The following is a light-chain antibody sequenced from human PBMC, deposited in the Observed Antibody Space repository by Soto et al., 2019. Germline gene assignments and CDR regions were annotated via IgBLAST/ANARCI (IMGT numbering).Light chain of an antibody. J-gene: IGKJ4*01. CDR1: QSVSSSY. Sequence: EIVLTQSPGTLSLSPGERATLSCRASQSVSSSYLAWYQQKPGQAPRLLIYGASSRATGIPDRFSGSGSGTDFTLTISRLEPEDVAEYYGQQYGSSPLTFGGGTKVEIK. CDR3: QQYGSSPLT. CDR2: GAS. V-gene: IGKV3-20*01.